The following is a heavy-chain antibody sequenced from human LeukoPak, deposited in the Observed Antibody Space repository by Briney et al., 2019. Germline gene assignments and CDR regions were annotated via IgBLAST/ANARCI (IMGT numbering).Heavy chain of an antibody. CDR1: GYTFTSYA. CDR3: ARVLLWFGDSFHFDY. Sequence: ASVKVSCKASGYTFTSYAMNWVRQAPGQGLEWMGWINTNTGNPTYAQGFTGRFVFSLDTSVSTAYLQISSLKAEDTAVYYCARVLLWFGDSFHFDYWGQGTLVTVSS. D-gene: IGHD3-10*01. CDR2: INTNTGNP. J-gene: IGHJ4*02. V-gene: IGHV7-4-1*02.